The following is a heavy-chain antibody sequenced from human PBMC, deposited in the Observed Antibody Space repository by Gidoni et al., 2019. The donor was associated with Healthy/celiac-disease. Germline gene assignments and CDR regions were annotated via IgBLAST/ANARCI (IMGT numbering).Heavy chain of an antibody. CDR1: GFTFEDYA. V-gene: IGHV3-9*01. D-gene: IGHD4-17*01. CDR2: IGWNSGSI. Sequence: EVQLVESGGGLVQPGRSLRLSCAASGFTFEDYAMHWFRQAPGKGLGWVSWIGWNSGSIGYADSVKGRFTISRDNAKNSLYLQMNSLRAEDTALYYCAKDKWGEYGVDFDYWGQGTLVTVSS. J-gene: IGHJ4*02. CDR3: AKDKWGEYGVDFDY.